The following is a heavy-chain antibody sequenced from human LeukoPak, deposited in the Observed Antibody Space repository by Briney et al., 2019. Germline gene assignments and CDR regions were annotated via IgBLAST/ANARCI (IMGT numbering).Heavy chain of an antibody. D-gene: IGHD7-27*01. V-gene: IGHV3-30-3*01. Sequence: GGSLRLSCAASGFTFSSYAMHWVRQAPGKGLEWVAVMSYDGSSENYADSVKGRFSISRDNSKNTLYLQMNSLRAEDTAVYYCARGGTGDGGDYFDYWGQGTLVTVSS. CDR1: GFTFSSYA. CDR2: MSYDGSSE. CDR3: ARGGTGDGGDYFDY. J-gene: IGHJ4*02.